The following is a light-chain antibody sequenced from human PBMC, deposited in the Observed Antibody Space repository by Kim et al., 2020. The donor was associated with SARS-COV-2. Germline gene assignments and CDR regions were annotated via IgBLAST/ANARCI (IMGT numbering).Light chain of an antibody. CDR2: AAS. V-gene: IGKV3-20*01. CDR1: QNVSSSY. J-gene: IGKJ2*01. CDR3: QHYDSSPPRYT. Sequence: EIVLTQSPGTLSLSPGERGTLSCRASQNVSSSYLAWYQQKPGQAPGLLIYAASKRAIGIPDRFRGSGSGTDFTLTISRLEPEDFAVYYCQHYDSSPPRYTFGQGTKLEI.